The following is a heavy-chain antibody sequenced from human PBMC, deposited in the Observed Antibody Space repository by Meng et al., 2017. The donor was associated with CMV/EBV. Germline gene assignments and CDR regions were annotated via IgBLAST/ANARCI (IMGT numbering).Heavy chain of an antibody. CDR2: LSYDGSNK. CDR1: GFTVSSYA. Sequence: GESLKISCAASGFTVSSYAMHWVRQAPGKGLEWVAVLSYDGSNKYYTDSMKGRFTISRDNSKNTLYLRMNSVRAEDTAVYYCARDLGFVDTAMVSVYWGQGTLVTVSS. D-gene: IGHD5-18*01. J-gene: IGHJ4*02. CDR3: ARDLGFVDTAMVSVY. V-gene: IGHV3-30*04.